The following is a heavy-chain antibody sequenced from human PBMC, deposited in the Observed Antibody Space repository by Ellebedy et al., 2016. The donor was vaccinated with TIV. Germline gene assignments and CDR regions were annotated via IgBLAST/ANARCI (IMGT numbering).Heavy chain of an antibody. CDR3: ARDTYGHTAPPVY. V-gene: IGHV3-49*03. CDR1: GFTFGDYA. Sequence: GGSLRLSCTAAGFTFGDYAMSWFRQPPGKGLEWVGFITSKALGGTTEYAASVKGRFTISRDDSNTIAYLQMNSLKTEDTAVYYCARDTYGHTAPPVYWGQGTLVTVS. CDR2: ITSKALGGTT. J-gene: IGHJ4*02. D-gene: IGHD3-10*01.